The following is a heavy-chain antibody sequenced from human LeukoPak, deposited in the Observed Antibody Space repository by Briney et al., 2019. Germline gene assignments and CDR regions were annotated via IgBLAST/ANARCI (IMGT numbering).Heavy chain of an antibody. CDR3: VKHPYYDILTGYYRSYFDY. J-gene: IGHJ4*02. CDR2: ISGSGGST. CDR1: GFTFSSYA. V-gene: IGHV3-23*01. Sequence: GGSLRLSCAASGFTFSSYAMSWVRQAPGKGLEWVSAISGSGGSTYYADSVKGRFTISRDNSKNTLYLQMNSLRAEDTAVYYCVKHPYYDILTGYYRSYFDYWGQGTLVTVSS. D-gene: IGHD3-9*01.